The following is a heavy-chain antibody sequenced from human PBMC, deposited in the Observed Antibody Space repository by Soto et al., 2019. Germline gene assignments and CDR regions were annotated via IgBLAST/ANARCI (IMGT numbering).Heavy chain of an antibody. V-gene: IGHV1-18*04. CDR3: ARVVGGIPVAGSWKWFDP. Sequence: ASVKVSGKASGYTFTSYALSWVRHAPGQGLEWMGWISTYYGNTNYAQNLQGRVTMTTDISTNTAYMELRSLRSDDTAVYYCARVVGGIPVAGSWKWFDPWRQGTLVTGSS. CDR2: ISTYYGNT. CDR1: GYTFTSYA. J-gene: IGHJ5*02. D-gene: IGHD6-19*01.